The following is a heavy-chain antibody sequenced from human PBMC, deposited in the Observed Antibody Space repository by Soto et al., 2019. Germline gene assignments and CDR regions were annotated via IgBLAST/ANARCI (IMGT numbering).Heavy chain of an antibody. J-gene: IGHJ4*02. CDR3: ARVGWVHCSSTSCYYY. CDR1: CGSFSGYY. V-gene: IGHV4-34*01. D-gene: IGHD2-2*01. Sequence: SETLSLTCAVYCGSFSGYYWSWIRQPPGKGLEWIGEINHSGSTNYNPSLKSRVTISVDTSKNQFSLKLSSVTAADTAVYYCARVGWVHCSSTSCYYYWGQGTLVTVSS. CDR2: INHSGST.